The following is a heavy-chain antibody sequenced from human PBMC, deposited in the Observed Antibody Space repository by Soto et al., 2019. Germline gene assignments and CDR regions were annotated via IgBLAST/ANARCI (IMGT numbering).Heavy chain of an antibody. D-gene: IGHD3-9*01. Sequence: SETLSLTCTVSGGSISSGGYYWSWIRQHPGKGLEWIGYIYYSGSTYYNPSLKSRVTISVDTSKNQFSLKLSSVTAADTAVYYCSGFHYYYYGMDVWGQGTTVTVSS. CDR3: SGFHYYYYGMDV. CDR1: GGSISSGGYY. J-gene: IGHJ6*02. V-gene: IGHV4-31*03. CDR2: IYYSGST.